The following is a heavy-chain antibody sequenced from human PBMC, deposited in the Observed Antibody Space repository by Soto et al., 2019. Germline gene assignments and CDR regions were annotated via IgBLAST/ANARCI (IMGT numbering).Heavy chain of an antibody. J-gene: IGHJ4*02. V-gene: IGHV3-23*01. CDR1: GFTFSSYA. D-gene: IGHD6-13*01. CDR3: ARRGPGTYFAY. Sequence: GGSLRLSCAASGFTFSSYAMNWVRQAPGKGLEWVSVISGSGDSTYYADSVKGRFTISRDNSKNTLYLQMNSLRTEDTAVYYCARRGPGTYFAYWGQGTLVTVFS. CDR2: ISGSGDST.